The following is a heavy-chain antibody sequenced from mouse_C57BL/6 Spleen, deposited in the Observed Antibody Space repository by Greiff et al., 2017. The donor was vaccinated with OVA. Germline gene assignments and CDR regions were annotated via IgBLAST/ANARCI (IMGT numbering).Heavy chain of an antibody. Sequence: EVMLVESGGDLVKPGGSLKLSCAASGFTFSSYGMSWVRQTPDKRLEWVATISRGGSYTYYPDSVKGRFTISRDNATSTRYLQMSSLKSEDTAMYYCAREGTVGRCFAYWGQGTLVTVSA. CDR2: ISRGGSYT. D-gene: IGHD4-1*01. CDR3: AREGTVGRCFAY. V-gene: IGHV5-6*01. J-gene: IGHJ3*01. CDR1: GFTFSSYG.